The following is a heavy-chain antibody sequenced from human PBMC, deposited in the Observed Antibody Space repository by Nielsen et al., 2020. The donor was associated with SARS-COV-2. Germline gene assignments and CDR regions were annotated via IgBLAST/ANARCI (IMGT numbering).Heavy chain of an antibody. CDR1: GFTLSSYA. V-gene: IGHV3-33*08. Sequence: GESLKISCAASGFTLSSYAMHWVRQAPGKGLEWVGVIWYDGSIKYYADSVKGRFTISRDNSENTLYLQMNSLRAEDTAVYYCARAEYKVSCLDVWGKGTTVTVSS. CDR3: ARAEYKVSCLDV. CDR2: IWYDGSIK. D-gene: IGHD6-6*01. J-gene: IGHJ6*04.